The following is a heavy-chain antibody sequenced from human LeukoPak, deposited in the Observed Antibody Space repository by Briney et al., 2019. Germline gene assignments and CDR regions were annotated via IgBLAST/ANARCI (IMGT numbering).Heavy chain of an antibody. Sequence: SVKVSCKASGGTFSSYAISWVRQAPGQGLEWMGGIIPIFGTANYAQKFQGRVTITADESTSTAYMELSSLRSDDTAVYYCARGCNSATCYTSGFDYWGQGTLVTVSS. CDR3: ARGCNSATCYTSGFDY. CDR1: GGTFSSYA. V-gene: IGHV1-69*13. D-gene: IGHD2-2*02. CDR2: IIPIFGTA. J-gene: IGHJ4*02.